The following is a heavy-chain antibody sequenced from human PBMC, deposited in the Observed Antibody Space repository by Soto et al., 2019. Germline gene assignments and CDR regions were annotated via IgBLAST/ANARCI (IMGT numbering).Heavy chain of an antibody. J-gene: IGHJ4*02. CDR1: GFTFSSYV. Sequence: GGSLRLSCAASGFTFSSYVMSWACQAQGKGLEWVSAISGSGGSTYYTDSVKGRFTISRDNSKNTLYVHMNSLRAEDTAVYYCARAQPTYSSSYFDYWGQGTLVTVSS. CDR2: ISGSGGST. D-gene: IGHD3-22*01. CDR3: ARAQPTYSSSYFDY. V-gene: IGHV3-23*01.